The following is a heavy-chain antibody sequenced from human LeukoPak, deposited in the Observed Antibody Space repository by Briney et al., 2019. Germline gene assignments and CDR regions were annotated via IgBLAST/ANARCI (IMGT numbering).Heavy chain of an antibody. CDR1: GYTFTGYY. J-gene: IGHJ6*02. V-gene: IGHV1-2*02. Sequence: ASVKDSCKASGYTFTGYYMHWVRQAPGQGLEWMGWINPNSGGTNYAQKFQGRVTMTRDTSISTAYMELSRLRSDDTAVYYCARGYCSGGSCYSYYYYYGMDVWGQGTTVTVSS. D-gene: IGHD2-15*01. CDR2: INPNSGGT. CDR3: ARGYCSGGSCYSYYYYYGMDV.